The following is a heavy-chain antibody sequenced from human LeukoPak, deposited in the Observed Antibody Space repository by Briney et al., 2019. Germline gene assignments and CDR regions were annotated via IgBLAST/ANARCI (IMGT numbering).Heavy chain of an antibody. V-gene: IGHV3-23*01. J-gene: IGHJ3*02. Sequence: GGSLRLSCAASGFTFSGSAMSWVRQAPGEGLEWVSLISYSGANSYYTDSVRGRFTISRDNSKNTLYLQMNSLRAEDTAVYYCARDPPYCGGDCYSVAFDIWGQGTMVTVSS. D-gene: IGHD2-21*02. CDR2: ISYSGANS. CDR3: ARDPPYCGGDCYSVAFDI. CDR1: GFTFSGSA.